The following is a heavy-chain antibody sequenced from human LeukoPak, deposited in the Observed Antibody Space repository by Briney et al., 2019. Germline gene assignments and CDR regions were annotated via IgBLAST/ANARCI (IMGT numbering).Heavy chain of an antibody. V-gene: IGHV1-69*05. CDR2: IIPIFGTA. CDR1: GGTFSSYA. CDR3: ARTGDRYYYDSSGSLDY. J-gene: IGHJ4*02. Sequence: ASVKVSCKASGGTFSSYAISWVRQALGQGLEWMGGIIPIFGTANYAQKFQGRVTITTDESTSTAYMELSSLRSEDTAVYYCARTGDRYYYDSSGSLDYWGQGTLVTVSS. D-gene: IGHD3-22*01.